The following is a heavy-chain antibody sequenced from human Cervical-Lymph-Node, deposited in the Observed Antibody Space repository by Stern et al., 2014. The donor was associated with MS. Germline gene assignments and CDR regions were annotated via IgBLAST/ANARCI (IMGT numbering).Heavy chain of an antibody. Sequence: QVQLVQSGAEVKKPGSSVKVSCKAFGGTFSSYTMSWVRQAPGQGLEWMGRSTPIFGTANYAQKFQDRFTIPADKFTSTAYMALNSLRSEDTAVYYCAREALLGGNYYALDVWGQGTTVTVSS. J-gene: IGHJ6*02. D-gene: IGHD2-15*01. CDR2: STPIFGTA. V-gene: IGHV1-69*06. CDR3: AREALLGGNYYALDV. CDR1: GGTFSSYT.